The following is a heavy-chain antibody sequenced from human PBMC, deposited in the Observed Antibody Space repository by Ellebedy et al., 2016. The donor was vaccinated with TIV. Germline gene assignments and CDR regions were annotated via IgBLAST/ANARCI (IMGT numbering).Heavy chain of an antibody. CDR1: GFTFINYW. Sequence: GESLKISCAASGFTFINYWMTWVRQAPGKGLEWVGNIKEDGSEKYYVDSVKGRFTISRDNAKHSLYLQMNSLRAEDTAVYYCARADCSGVTCYDYWGQGTLVTVSS. CDR2: IKEDGSEK. J-gene: IGHJ4*02. V-gene: IGHV3-7*03. D-gene: IGHD2-15*01. CDR3: ARADCSGVTCYDY.